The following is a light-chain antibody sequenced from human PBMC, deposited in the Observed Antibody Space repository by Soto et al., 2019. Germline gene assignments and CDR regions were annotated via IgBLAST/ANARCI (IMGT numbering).Light chain of an antibody. CDR3: GTWDSSLSAGV. Sequence: QSVLTQPPSVSAAPGQKVTISCSGSSSNIGNNYVSWYQQLPGTAHKLLIYENNKRTSGIPDRFSGSKSGTSATLGITGLQTGDEADYYCGTWDSSLSAGVFGGGTKLTVL. J-gene: IGLJ2*01. V-gene: IGLV1-51*02. CDR1: SSNIGNNY. CDR2: ENN.